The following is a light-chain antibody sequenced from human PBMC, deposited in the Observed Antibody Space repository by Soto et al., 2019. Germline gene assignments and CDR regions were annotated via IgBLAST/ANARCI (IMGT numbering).Light chain of an antibody. CDR1: SSNIGRNS. CDR2: VNN. V-gene: IGLV1-44*01. Sequence: QSVLIQPPSASGTPGQRFTISGSGSSSNIGRNSVNWYQQLPGTAPRLVIYVNNQRPSGVSARFSGSRSGTTASLAISGLQAEDEADYYCAAWDDSLSVVFGGGTKVTVL. J-gene: IGLJ2*01. CDR3: AAWDDSLSVV.